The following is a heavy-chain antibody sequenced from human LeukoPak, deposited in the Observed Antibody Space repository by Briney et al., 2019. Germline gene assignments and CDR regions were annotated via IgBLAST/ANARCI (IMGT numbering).Heavy chain of an antibody. CDR2: INPNSGGT. CDR1: GYTFIAYY. J-gene: IGHJ3*01. D-gene: IGHD3-22*01. CDR3: ARRGSGYFDSREAFSL. V-gene: IGHV1-2*06. Sequence: ASVKVSCKASGYTFIAYYVHWVRQAPGQGLEWMGRINPNSGGTNCAQKFQGRVTMTRDTSITTAYMELSRLRSDDTAVYYCARRGSGYFDSREAFSLWGQGTMVTVSS.